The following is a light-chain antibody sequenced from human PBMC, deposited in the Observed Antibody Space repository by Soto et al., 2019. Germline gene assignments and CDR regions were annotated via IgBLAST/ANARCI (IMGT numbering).Light chain of an antibody. Sequence: SVLNQPASVSGAPGQSITISRPGTSNDVGGYNYVSWYQQHPGKAPKLMIYDVSNRPSGVSNRFSGSKSGNTASLTISGLQAEDKADYYCSSYTSSSTLGVFGTGTKVTVL. J-gene: IGLJ1*01. V-gene: IGLV2-14*01. CDR2: DVS. CDR1: SNDVGGYNY. CDR3: SSYTSSSTLGV.